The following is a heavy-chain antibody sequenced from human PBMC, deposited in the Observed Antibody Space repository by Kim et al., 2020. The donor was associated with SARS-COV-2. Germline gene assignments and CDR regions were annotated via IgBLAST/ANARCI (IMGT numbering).Heavy chain of an antibody. Sequence: GGSLRLSCAASGFTFSSYAMHWVRQAPGKGLEWVAVISYDGSNKYYADSVKGRFTISRDNSKNTLYLQMNSLRAEDTAVYYCAREFLNMRLRLAFGYAFGTCGQGTIVTASS. CDR3: AREFLNMRLRLAFGYAFGT. V-gene: IGHV3-30*04. CDR1: GFTFSSYA. D-gene: IGHD5-12*01. CDR2: ISYDGSNK. J-gene: IGHJ3*02.